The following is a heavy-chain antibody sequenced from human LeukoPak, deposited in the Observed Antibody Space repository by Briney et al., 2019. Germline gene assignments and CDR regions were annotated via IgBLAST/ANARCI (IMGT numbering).Heavy chain of an antibody. CDR1: GGSISSYY. CDR3: ARGHYYDSSGYYWDAFDI. V-gene: IGHV4-59*01. CDR2: IYYSGST. Sequence: SETLSLTCTVSGGSISSYYWSWIRQPPGKGLEWIGYIYYSGSTNYNPSLKSRVTISVDTSKNQFSLKLSSVTAADTAVYYCARGHYYDSSGYYWDAFDIWAKGQWSPSLQ. J-gene: IGHJ3*02. D-gene: IGHD3-22*01.